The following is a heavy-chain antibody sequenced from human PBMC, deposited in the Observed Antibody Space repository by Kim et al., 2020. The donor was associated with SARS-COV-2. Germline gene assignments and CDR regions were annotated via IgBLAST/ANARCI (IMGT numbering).Heavy chain of an antibody. D-gene: IGHD1-26*01. Sequence: GGSLRLSCAASGFTFDDYTMHWVRQAPGKGLEWVSLISWDGGSTYYADSVKGRFTISRDNSKNSLYLQMNSLRTEDTALYYCAKDIDRWELYYYGMDVWGQGTTVTVSS. V-gene: IGHV3-43*01. CDR3: AKDIDRWELYYYGMDV. CDR2: ISWDGGST. J-gene: IGHJ6*02. CDR1: GFTFDDYT.